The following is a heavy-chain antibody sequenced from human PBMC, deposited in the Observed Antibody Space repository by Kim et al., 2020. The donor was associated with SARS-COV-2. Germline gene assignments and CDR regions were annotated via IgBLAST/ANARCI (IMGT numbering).Heavy chain of an antibody. Sequence: ASVKVSCRASGYTFTSYGISWVRQAPGQGLEWMGWISAYNGNTNYAQKLQGRVTMTTDTSTSTAYMELRSLRSDDTAVYYCARGGHFDWLSRENYYYYGMDVWGQGTTVTLSS. J-gene: IGHJ6*02. D-gene: IGHD3-9*01. CDR2: ISAYNGNT. V-gene: IGHV1-18*01. CDR3: ARGGHFDWLSRENYYYYGMDV. CDR1: GYTFTSYG.